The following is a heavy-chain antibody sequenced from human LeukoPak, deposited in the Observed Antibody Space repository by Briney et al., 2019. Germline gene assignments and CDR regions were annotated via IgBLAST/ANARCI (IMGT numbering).Heavy chain of an antibody. Sequence: SVKVSCKASGYTFTSYGISWVRQAPGQGLEWMGWIIPIFGTANYAQKFQGRVTITADESTSTAYMELSSLRSEDTAVYYCASAVVGATDYYYYGMDVWGQGTTVTVSS. J-gene: IGHJ6*02. D-gene: IGHD1-26*01. V-gene: IGHV1-69*13. CDR2: IIPIFGTA. CDR3: ASAVVGATDYYYYGMDV. CDR1: GYTFTSYG.